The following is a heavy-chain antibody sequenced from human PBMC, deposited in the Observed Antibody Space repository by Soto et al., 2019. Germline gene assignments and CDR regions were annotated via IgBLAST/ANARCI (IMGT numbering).Heavy chain of an antibody. D-gene: IGHD2-2*02. CDR1: GYTFTSYG. CDR2: ISAYDGNT. V-gene: IGHV1-18*01. CDR3: GRVGIVVVPAAIHQWVTWFGP. J-gene: IGHJ5*02. Sequence: QVQLVQSGAEVKKPGASVKVSCKSSGYTFTSYGISWVRQAPGQGLEWMGWISAYDGNTNYAQKLQGRVTMTTDTSTSTANMELRSLRSDYTDVYCWGRVGIVVVPAAIHQWVTWFGPWGQGTLVTVSS.